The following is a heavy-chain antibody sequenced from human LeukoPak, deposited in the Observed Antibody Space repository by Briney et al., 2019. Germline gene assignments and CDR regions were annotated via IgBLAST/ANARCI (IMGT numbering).Heavy chain of an antibody. CDR1: GGSISSSSYY. CDR2: IYYSGST. CDR3: ARVGFSSSWYHDY. Sequence: SETLSLTCTVSGGSISSSSYYWSWIRQPPGKGLEWIGYIYYSGSTNYNPSLKSRVTISVDTSKNQFSLKLSSVTAADTAVYYCARVGFSSSWYHDYWGQGTLVTVSS. V-gene: IGHV4-61*05. D-gene: IGHD6-13*01. J-gene: IGHJ4*02.